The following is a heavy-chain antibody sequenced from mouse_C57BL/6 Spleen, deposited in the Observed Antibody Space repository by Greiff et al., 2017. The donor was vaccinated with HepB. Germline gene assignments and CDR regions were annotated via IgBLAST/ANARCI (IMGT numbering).Heavy chain of an antibody. CDR3: ATGGSSYWYFDV. CDR1: GYTFTDYN. V-gene: IGHV1-22*01. D-gene: IGHD1-1*01. CDR2: INPNNGGT. J-gene: IGHJ1*03. Sequence: EVQLQQSGPELVKPGASVKMSCKASGYTFTDYNMHWVKQSHGKSLEWIGYINPNNGGTSYNQKFKGKATLTVNKSSSTAYMELRSLTSEDSAVYYCATGGSSYWYFDVWGTGTTVTVSS.